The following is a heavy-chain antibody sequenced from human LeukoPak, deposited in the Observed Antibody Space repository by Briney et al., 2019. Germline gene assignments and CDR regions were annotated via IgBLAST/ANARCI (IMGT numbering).Heavy chain of an antibody. J-gene: IGHJ3*02. CDR2: IYYSGST. CDR3: ARDCSGGSCYGAFDI. D-gene: IGHD2-15*01. CDR1: GGSISSSSYY. V-gene: IGHV4-39*07. Sequence: SETLSLTCTVSGGSISSSSYYWGWIRQPPGKGLEWIGSIYYSGSTYYNPSLKSRITISVDTSENRFSLKLSSVAATDTAVYYCARDCSGGSCYGAFDIWGQGTMVTVSS.